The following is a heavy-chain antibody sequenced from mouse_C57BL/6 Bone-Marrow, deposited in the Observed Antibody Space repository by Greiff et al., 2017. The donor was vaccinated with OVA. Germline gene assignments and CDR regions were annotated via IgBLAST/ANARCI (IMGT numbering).Heavy chain of an antibody. V-gene: IGHV1-62-2*01. CDR2: FYPGSGSI. Sequence: QVHVKQSGAELVKPGASVKLSCKASGYTFTEYTIHWVKQRSGQGLEWIGWFYPGSGSIKYNEKFKDKATLTADKSSSTVYMELSRLTSEDSAVYFCARHEVPYYYGGDYFAYWGQGTLVTVSA. J-gene: IGHJ3*01. CDR3: ARHEVPYYYGGDYFAY. D-gene: IGHD1-1*02. CDR1: GYTFTEYT.